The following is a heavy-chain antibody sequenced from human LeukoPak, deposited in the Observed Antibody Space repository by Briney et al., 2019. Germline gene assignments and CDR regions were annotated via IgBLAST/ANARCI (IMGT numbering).Heavy chain of an antibody. J-gene: IGHJ4*02. CDR3: ARVAMIVAKPYDN. Sequence: GGSLRLSCAASGFTFSSYSMNWVRQAPGKGLVWVSRINSDGSSTSYADSVKGRFTISRDNAKNTLYLQMNSLRAEDTAVYYCARVAMIVAKPYDNWGQGTLVTVSS. CDR1: GFTFSSYS. V-gene: IGHV3-74*01. CDR2: INSDGSST. D-gene: IGHD3-22*01.